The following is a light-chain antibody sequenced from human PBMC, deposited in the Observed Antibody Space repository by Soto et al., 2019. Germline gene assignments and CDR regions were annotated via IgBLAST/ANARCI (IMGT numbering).Light chain of an antibody. CDR2: DAS. Sequence: EIVLTQSPATLSLSPGERATLSCRASQSVSSYLAWYQHKPGQAPRLLIYDASNRATGIPPRFSGSGPGTDFTFTISSLEPEDFAVYYCQQRSYWPRTFGQGTKVEIK. J-gene: IGKJ1*01. CDR1: QSVSSY. V-gene: IGKV3-11*01. CDR3: QQRSYWPRT.